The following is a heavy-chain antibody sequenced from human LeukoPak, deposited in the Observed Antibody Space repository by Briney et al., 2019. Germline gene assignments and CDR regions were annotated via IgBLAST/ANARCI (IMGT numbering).Heavy chain of an antibody. CDR2: ITTTSRVM. CDR1: GFTFSHYD. V-gene: IGHV3-48*01. J-gene: IGHJ6*03. CDR3: AREAAAGKYYYYYMDV. D-gene: IGHD6-13*01. Sequence: GGSLRLSCAASGFTFSHYDFNWVRQAPGKGLEWVARITTTSRVMTYADSVKGRFTVSRDNAKNSLFLQMDTLRVEDTAVYYCAREAAAGKYYYYYMDVWGKGTTVTVSS.